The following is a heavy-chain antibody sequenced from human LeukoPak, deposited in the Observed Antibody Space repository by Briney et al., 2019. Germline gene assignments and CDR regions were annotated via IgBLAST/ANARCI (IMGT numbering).Heavy chain of an antibody. CDR1: GYTLTELS. D-gene: IGHD5-24*01. CDR3: ARVGQGWLQRDYFDY. J-gene: IGHJ4*02. V-gene: IGHV1-24*01. Sequence: ASVKVSCKVSGYTLTELSMHWVRQAPGKGLEWMGGFDPGDGETIYAQKFQGRVTMTEDTSTDTAYMELSRLRSDDTAVYYCARVGQGWLQRDYFDYWGQGTLVTVSS. CDR2: FDPGDGET.